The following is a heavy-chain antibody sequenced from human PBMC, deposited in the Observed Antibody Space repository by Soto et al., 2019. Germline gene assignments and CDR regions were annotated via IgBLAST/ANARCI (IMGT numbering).Heavy chain of an antibody. Sequence: QVQLVQPGAEVKKPGSSVKVSCKASGGTFSSFAISWVRQAPGQGLEWMGGIIPIFGTANYAQKFQGRVTITADKSTSTADRELSSRISENAAVYYLAGEGLQYRNRMDVWGQGTTVTVCS. V-gene: IGHV1-69*06. J-gene: IGHJ6*02. CDR3: AGEGLQYRNRMDV. D-gene: IGHD5-12*01. CDR2: IIPIFGTA. CDR1: GGTFSSFA.